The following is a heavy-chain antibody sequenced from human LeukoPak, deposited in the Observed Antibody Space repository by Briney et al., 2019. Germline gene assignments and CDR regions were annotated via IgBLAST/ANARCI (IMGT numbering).Heavy chain of an antibody. CDR2: IYYSGST. V-gene: IGHV4-30-4*01. J-gene: IGHJ3*02. CDR1: GGSISSGDYY. Sequence: PSETLSLTCTVSGGSISSGDYYWSWIRQPPGKGLEWIGYIYYSGSTYYNPSLKSRVTISVDTSKNQFSLKLSSVTAADTAVYYCAREVPFAWLFEGPAFDIWGQGTMVTVSS. CDR3: AREVPFAWLFEGPAFDI. D-gene: IGHD3-9*01.